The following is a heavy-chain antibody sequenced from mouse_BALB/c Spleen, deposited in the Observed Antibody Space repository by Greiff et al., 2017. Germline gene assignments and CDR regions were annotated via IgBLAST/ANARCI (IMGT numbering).Heavy chain of an antibody. Sequence: EVKLEESGPGLVKPSQSLSLTCSVTGYSITSGYYWNWIRQFPGNKLEWMGYISYDGSNNYNPSLKNRISITRDTSKNQFFLKLNSVTTEDTATYYCAREWGGNYFWFAYWGHGTLVTVSA. CDR1: GYSITSGYY. V-gene: IGHV3-6*02. CDR2: ISYDGSN. D-gene: IGHD2-1*01. J-gene: IGHJ3*01. CDR3: AREWGGNYFWFAY.